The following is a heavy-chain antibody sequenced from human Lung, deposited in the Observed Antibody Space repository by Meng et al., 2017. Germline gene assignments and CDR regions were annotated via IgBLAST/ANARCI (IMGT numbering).Heavy chain of an antibody. Sequence: QLVQSGAEVKKPGASVKVSCKSSGYTFTSYPIYWVRQAPGQRPEWMGWINTGNGAAKYSQKFQGRVTMTRDTSASTAYMELSSLTSEDTATYYCASHPRELPSWGQGTLVTVSS. V-gene: IGHV1-3*04. CDR2: INTGNGAA. CDR1: GYTFTSYP. J-gene: IGHJ4*02. D-gene: IGHD1-26*01. CDR3: ASHPRELPS.